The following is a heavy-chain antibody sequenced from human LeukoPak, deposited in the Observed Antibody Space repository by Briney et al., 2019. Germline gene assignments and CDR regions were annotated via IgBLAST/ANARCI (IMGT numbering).Heavy chain of an antibody. CDR1: GGTFSSYA. CDR2: IIPIFGTA. D-gene: IGHD2-2*01. V-gene: IGHV1-69*13. Sequence: ASVKVSXKASGGTFSSYAISWVRQAPGQGLEWMGGIIPIFGTANYAQKFQGRVTITADESTSTAYMELSSLRSEDTAVYYCARESGYCSSTSCFPFDYWGQGTLVTVSS. CDR3: ARESGYCSSTSCFPFDY. J-gene: IGHJ4*02.